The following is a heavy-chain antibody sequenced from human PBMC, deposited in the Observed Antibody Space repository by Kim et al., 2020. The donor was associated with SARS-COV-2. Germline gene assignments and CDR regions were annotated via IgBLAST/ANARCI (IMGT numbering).Heavy chain of an antibody. Sequence: GGSLRLSCTASGFTFGDYAMSWVRQAPGKGLEWVGFIRSKAYGGTTEYAASVKGRFTISRDDSKSIAYLQMNSLKTEDTAVYYCTSPLYYYDSSGVLPGVDAFDIWGQGTMVTVSS. CDR3: TSPLYYYDSSGVLPGVDAFDI. CDR1: GFTFGDYA. D-gene: IGHD3-22*01. J-gene: IGHJ3*02. CDR2: IRSKAYGGTT. V-gene: IGHV3-49*04.